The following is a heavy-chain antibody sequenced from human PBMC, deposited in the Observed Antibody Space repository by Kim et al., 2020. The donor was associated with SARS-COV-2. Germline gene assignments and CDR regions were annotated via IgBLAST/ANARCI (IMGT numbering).Heavy chain of an antibody. CDR3: ARDKYDTHLSNWFDP. D-gene: IGHD3-9*01. J-gene: IGHJ5*02. Sequence: PTLKSRVTISVDTSKNQFSLKLSSVTAADTAVYYCARDKYDTHLSNWFDPWGQGTLVTVSS. V-gene: IGHV4-39*07.